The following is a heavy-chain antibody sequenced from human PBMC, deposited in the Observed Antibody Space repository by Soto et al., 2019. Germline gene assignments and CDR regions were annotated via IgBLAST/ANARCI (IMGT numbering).Heavy chain of an antibody. J-gene: IGHJ4*02. CDR1: GFTFRDYI. D-gene: IGHD6-19*01. Sequence: EVQLLESGGGLVQPGGSLRLSCTASGFTFRDYIMNWVRQAPGKGLEWIPTITADGGGAFYADSVKGRFTISRDNSRNTLHLQIHNLRAEDTALYYCAKDRGGSGWPEFDWWGQGTQVTVSS. CDR3: AKDRGGSGWPEFDW. V-gene: IGHV3-23*01. CDR2: ITADGGGA.